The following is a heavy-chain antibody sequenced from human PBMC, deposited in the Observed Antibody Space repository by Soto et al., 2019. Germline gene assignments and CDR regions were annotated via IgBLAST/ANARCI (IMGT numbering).Heavy chain of an antibody. CDR2: ISYDGSNK. V-gene: IGHV3-30*04. J-gene: IGHJ3*02. D-gene: IGHD6-6*01. CDR3: ARVVTSSSSVRDAFDI. CDR1: GFTFSSYA. Sequence: GGSLRLSCAASGFTFSSYAMHWVRQAPGKGLEWVAAISYDGSNKYYADSVKGQFTISRDNSKNTLYLQMNSLRAEDSAVYYCARVVTSSSSVRDAFDIWGQGTMVTVSS.